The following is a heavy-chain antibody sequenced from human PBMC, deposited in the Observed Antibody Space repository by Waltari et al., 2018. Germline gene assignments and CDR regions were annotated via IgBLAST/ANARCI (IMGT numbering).Heavy chain of an antibody. CDR2: IYYSGST. V-gene: IGHV4-59*01. CDR3: ARITIFGVVRNYYYMDV. D-gene: IGHD3-3*01. Sequence: QVQLQESGPGLVKPSETLSLTCTVSGGSISSYYWSWFRQPPGKGLEWIGYIYYSGSTNYNPSLKSRVTISVDTSKNQFSLKLSSVTAADTAVYYCARITIFGVVRNYYYMDVWGKGTTVTVSS. J-gene: IGHJ6*03. CDR1: GGSISSYY.